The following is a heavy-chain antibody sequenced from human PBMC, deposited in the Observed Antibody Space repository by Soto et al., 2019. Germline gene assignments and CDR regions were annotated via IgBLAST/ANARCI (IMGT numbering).Heavy chain of an antibody. CDR2: IVVGSGNT. D-gene: IGHD2-8*01. V-gene: IGHV1-58*01. Sequence: SVKVSCKASGFTFTSSAVQWVRQARGQRLEWIGWIVVGSGNTNYAQKFQERVTITRDMSTSTAYMELSSLRSEDTAVYYCAAGVGCTNGVCYSLDYWGQGTLVTVSS. CDR3: AAGVGCTNGVCYSLDY. CDR1: GFTFTSSA. J-gene: IGHJ4*02.